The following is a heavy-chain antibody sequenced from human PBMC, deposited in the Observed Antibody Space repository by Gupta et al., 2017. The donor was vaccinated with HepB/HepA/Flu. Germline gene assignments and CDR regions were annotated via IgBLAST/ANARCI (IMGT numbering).Heavy chain of an antibody. Sequence: VQLQPWGAGRLTPSATLSLTCGIHGGSLRGYYWSWIRKSPGKGREWIGQIKHSETTTYNPSLKSRVTISVDTSKNQLFLTMNSVTAADAAMYHCTRVFGVPASVRVFYYWGQGTRVTVSS. CDR2: IKHSETT. CDR3: TRVFGVPASVRVFYY. V-gene: IGHV4-34*01. D-gene: IGHD2-2*01. J-gene: IGHJ4*02. CDR1: GGSLRGYY.